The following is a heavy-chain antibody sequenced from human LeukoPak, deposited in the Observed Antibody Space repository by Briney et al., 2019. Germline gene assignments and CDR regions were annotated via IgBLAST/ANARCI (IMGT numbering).Heavy chain of an antibody. CDR3: ARASSGWFDDDAFDI. CDR2: ISSSGSTI. J-gene: IGHJ3*02. D-gene: IGHD6-19*01. CDR1: GFTFSDYY. Sequence: GGSLRLSCAASGFTFSDYYMSWIRQAPGKGLEWVSYISSSGSTIYYADSVKGRFTISRDNAKNSLYLQMNSLRAEDTAVYYCARASSGWFDDDAFDIWGQGTMVTVSS. V-gene: IGHV3-11*01.